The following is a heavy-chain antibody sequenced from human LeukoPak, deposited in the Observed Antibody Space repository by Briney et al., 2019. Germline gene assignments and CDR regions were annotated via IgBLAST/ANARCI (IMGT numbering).Heavy chain of an antibody. Sequence: GGSLRLSCAASGFTFSSYWMHWVRQAPGKGLVWVSRINSDGSSTSYADSVKGRFTISRDNAKNSLYLQMNSLRAEDTALYYCAKDSISLRMATILAAFDIWGQGTMVTVSS. V-gene: IGHV3-74*01. CDR1: GFTFSSYW. D-gene: IGHD5-24*01. J-gene: IGHJ3*02. CDR2: INSDGSST. CDR3: AKDSISLRMATILAAFDI.